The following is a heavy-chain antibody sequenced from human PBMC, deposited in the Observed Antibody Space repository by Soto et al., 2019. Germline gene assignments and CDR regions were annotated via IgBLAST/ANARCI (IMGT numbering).Heavy chain of an antibody. CDR2: INAAATYT. J-gene: IGHJ5*02. V-gene: IGHV3-11*06. D-gene: IGHD2-8*01. CDR1: GFAFSAEY. Sequence: QVQLVESGGGVVEPGGSLRLSCGVSRFASGFAFSAEYMVWIRQTPGKGLECVSYINAAATYTNYADSVKGRFTISRDNTKKSLYLQMNSLRVEDTGIYYCAGARGPGNGAGFDPWGQGTLVTVSS. CDR3: AGARGPGNGAGFDP.